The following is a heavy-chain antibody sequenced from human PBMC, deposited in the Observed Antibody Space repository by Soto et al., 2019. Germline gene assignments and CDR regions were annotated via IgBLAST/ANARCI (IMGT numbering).Heavy chain of an antibody. V-gene: IGHV3-30-3*01. CDR1: GFTFSSYA. CDR2: ISYDGSNK. D-gene: IGHD3-3*01. CDR3: ARETYYDFWSGPYYGMDV. Sequence: QVQLVESGGGVVQPGRSLRLSCAASGFTFSSYAMHWVRQAPGKGLERVAVISYDGSNKYYADSVKGRFTISRDNSKNTLYLQINSLRAEDTAVYYCARETYYDFWSGPYYGMDVWGQGTTVTVSS. J-gene: IGHJ6*02.